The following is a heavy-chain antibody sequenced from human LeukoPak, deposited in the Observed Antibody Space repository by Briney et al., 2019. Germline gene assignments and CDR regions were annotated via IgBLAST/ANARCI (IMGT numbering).Heavy chain of an antibody. J-gene: IGHJ6*03. V-gene: IGHV4-4*07. Sequence: SETLSLTCTVSGGSISSYYWSWIRHPAGKGLEWIGRIYTSGSTNYNPSLKSRVTMSVDTSKNQFSLKLSSVTAADTAVYYCASSGSSGWWNYYYIDVWGKGTTVTVSS. CDR3: ASSGSSGWWNYYYIDV. CDR1: GGSISSYY. D-gene: IGHD6-19*01. CDR2: IYTSGST.